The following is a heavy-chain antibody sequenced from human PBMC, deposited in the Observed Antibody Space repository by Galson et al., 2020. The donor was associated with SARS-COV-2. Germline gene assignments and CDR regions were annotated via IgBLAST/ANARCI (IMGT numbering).Heavy chain of an antibody. CDR1: GYTFTGYY. CDR2: INPNSGST. V-gene: IGHV1-2*04. Sequence: ASVKVSCKASGYTFTGYYMHWVRQAPGQGLEWMGWINPNSGSTNYAQKFQGWVTMTRDTSISTAYMELSRLRSDDTAVYYCARETGRTTVDIFDSWGQGTLVTVSS. CDR3: ARETGRTTVDIFDS. D-gene: IGHD4-4*01. J-gene: IGHJ4*02.